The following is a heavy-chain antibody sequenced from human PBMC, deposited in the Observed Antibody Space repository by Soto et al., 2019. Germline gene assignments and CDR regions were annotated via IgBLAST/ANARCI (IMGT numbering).Heavy chain of an antibody. CDR1: GGSISSSSYY. Sequence: PSETLSLTCTLSGGSISSSSYYWGWIRQPPGKGLEWIGSIYYSGSTYYNPSLKSRVTISVDTSKNQFSLKLSSVTAADTAVYYCYYYGMDVWRQGTTVPVSS. V-gene: IGHV4-39*01. CDR3: YYYGMDV. CDR2: IYYSGST. J-gene: IGHJ6*02.